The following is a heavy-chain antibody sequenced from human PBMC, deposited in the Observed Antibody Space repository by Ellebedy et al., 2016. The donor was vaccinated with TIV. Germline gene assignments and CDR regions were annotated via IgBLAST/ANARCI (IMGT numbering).Heavy chain of an antibody. V-gene: IGHV4-4*02. Sequence: MPSETLSLTCAVSGGSISSSNWWGWVRQPPGKGLEWIGEIYHSGYTSYNPSLKSRVTISVDKSKNQFSLKVSSVTAADTAVYYCAKTLAASEAFDIWGQGTMVTVSS. CDR1: GGSISSSNW. D-gene: IGHD6-13*01. J-gene: IGHJ3*02. CDR3: AKTLAASEAFDI. CDR2: IYHSGYT.